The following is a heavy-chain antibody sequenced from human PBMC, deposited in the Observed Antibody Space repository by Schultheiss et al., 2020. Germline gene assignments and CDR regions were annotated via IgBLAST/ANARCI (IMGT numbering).Heavy chain of an antibody. D-gene: IGHD6-19*01. J-gene: IGHJ4*02. Sequence: GGSLRLSCAASGFTVSSNYMSWVRQAPGKGLEWVSSINGDGSGTNDADSVKGRFTISRDNAKNSLYLQMNSLRAEDTALYYCAKDSSRIAVAGTGDYWGQGTLVTVSS. CDR2: INGDGSGT. CDR3: AKDSSRIAVAGTGDY. CDR1: GFTVSSNY. V-gene: IGHV3-74*01.